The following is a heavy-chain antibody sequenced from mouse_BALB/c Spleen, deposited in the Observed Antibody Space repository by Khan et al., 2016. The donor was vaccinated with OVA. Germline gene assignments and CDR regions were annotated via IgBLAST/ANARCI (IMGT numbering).Heavy chain of an antibody. CDR1: GYTFTDFT. J-gene: IGHJ3*01. V-gene: IGHV1S137*01. CDR3: GGGGGGDRFAY. CDR2: VNTYYGDA. Sequence: QVQLQQSGAELVRPGVSVKISCKGSGYTFTDFTMHWVKQSHAKSLEWIGVVNTYYGDATYNQKFKGKATMTVDKSSTTAYMELASLPSEDSASFYCGGGGGGDRFAYWGQGTLVTVSA.